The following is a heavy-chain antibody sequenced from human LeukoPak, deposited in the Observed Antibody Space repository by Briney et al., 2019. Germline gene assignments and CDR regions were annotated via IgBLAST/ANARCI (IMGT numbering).Heavy chain of an antibody. J-gene: IGHJ5*02. CDR3: ASNYDSSGYYRPNWFDP. CDR1: GFTFSDYY. Sequence: GGSLRLSCAASGFTFSDYYMSWIRQAPGKGLEWVSYISSSGSTIYYADSVKGRFTIPRDNAKNSLYLQMNSLRAEDTAVYYCASNYDSSGYYRPNWFDPWGQGTLVTVSS. D-gene: IGHD3-22*01. V-gene: IGHV3-11*01. CDR2: ISSSGSTI.